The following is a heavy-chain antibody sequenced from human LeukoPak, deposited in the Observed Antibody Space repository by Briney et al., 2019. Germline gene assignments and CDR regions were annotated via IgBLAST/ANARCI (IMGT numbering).Heavy chain of an antibody. J-gene: IGHJ4*02. CDR1: GFTFSSYA. D-gene: IGHD4-17*01. CDR3: AREDYGDYHSFDY. V-gene: IGHV3-30*04. CDR2: ISYDGSNK. Sequence: GGSLRLSCAASGFTFSSYAMHWVRQAPGKGLEWVAVISYDGSNKYYADSVKGRFTISRDNSKNTLYLQMNSLRAEDTAVYYCAREDYGDYHSFDYWGQGTLVTVSS.